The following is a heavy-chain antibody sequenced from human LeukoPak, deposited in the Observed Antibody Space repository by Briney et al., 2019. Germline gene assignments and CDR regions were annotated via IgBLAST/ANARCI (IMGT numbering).Heavy chain of an antibody. CDR2: IYYSGST. J-gene: IGHJ3*02. CDR1: GGSISSGGYY. V-gene: IGHV4-31*03. CDR3: AAVVPAAANAFDI. Sequence: SETLSLTCTVSGGSISSGGYYWSWIRQHPGKGLEWIGYIYYSGSTYYNPSLKSRVTISVDTSKNQFSLKLSSVTAADTAVYYCAAVVPAAANAFDIWGQGTMVTVSS. D-gene: IGHD2-2*01.